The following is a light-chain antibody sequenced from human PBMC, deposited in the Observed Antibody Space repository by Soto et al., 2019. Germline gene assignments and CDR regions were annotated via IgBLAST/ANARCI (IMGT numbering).Light chain of an antibody. CDR3: QQYNNWPPSIT. CDR1: QSVSSN. Sequence: EIVMTQSPATLSVSPGERATLSCRASQSVSSNLAWYQQKPGQAPRLLIYGAFTRATGIPARFSGSGSGTEFTLTISSLQSEEFAVYYCQQYNNWPPSITFGQGTRLEIK. CDR2: GAF. V-gene: IGKV3-15*01. J-gene: IGKJ5*01.